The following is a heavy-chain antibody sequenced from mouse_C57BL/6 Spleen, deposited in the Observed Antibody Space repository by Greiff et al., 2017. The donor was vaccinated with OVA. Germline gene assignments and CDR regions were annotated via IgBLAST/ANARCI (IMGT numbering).Heavy chain of an antibody. CDR2: IDPSDSET. CDR3: AMGTYAAFYYAMDY. J-gene: IGHJ4*01. Sequence: QVQLQQPGAELVRPGSSVKLSCKASGYTFTSSWMHWVKQRPIQGLEWIGNIDPSDSETHYNQKFKDKATLTVDKSSSTAYMQLSSLTSEVSAVYYCAMGTYAAFYYAMDYWGQGTSVTVSS. V-gene: IGHV1-52*01. CDR1: GYTFTSSW. D-gene: IGHD6-5*01.